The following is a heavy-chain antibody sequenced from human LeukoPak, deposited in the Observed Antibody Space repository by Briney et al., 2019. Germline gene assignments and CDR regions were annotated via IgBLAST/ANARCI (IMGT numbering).Heavy chain of an antibody. CDR1: GGSFSGYY. Sequence: SETLSLTCAVYGGSFSGYYWSWIRQPPGKGLEWIGEINHSGSTNYNPSLKSRVTISVDTSKNQFSLKLSSVTAADTAVYYCARGKRFDYWGQGTLVTVSS. D-gene: IGHD5-24*01. CDR3: ARGKRFDY. V-gene: IGHV4-34*01. J-gene: IGHJ4*02. CDR2: INHSGST.